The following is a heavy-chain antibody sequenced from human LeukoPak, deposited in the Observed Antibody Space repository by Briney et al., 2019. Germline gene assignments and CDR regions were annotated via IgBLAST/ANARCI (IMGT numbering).Heavy chain of an antibody. CDR1: GFTFSSYS. CDR2: ISGSSNPI. Sequence: GGSLRLSCAASGFTFSSYSMNWVRQAPGKGLEWVSYISGSSNPIYYRGSVKGRFTISRDNAKNSLSLQMNSLRVEDTAVYYCARIGYYDSSGYYHYYYYMDVWGKGTTVTVSS. CDR3: ARIGYYDSSGYYHYYYYMDV. J-gene: IGHJ6*03. D-gene: IGHD3-22*01. V-gene: IGHV3-48*01.